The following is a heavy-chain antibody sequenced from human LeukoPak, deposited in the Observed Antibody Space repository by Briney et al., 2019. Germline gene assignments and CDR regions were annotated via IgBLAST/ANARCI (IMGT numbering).Heavy chain of an antibody. J-gene: IGHJ4*02. V-gene: IGHV3-23*01. D-gene: IGHD5-18*01. CDR3: AKDPRGYSYGYRD. CDR2: ISGSGGST. Sequence: GGSLRLSCAASGFTFSSYGMSWVRQAPGEGLEWVSAISGSGGSTYYADSVKGRFTISRDNSKNTLYLQMNSLRAEDTAVYYCAKDPRGYSYGYRDWGQGTLVTVSS. CDR1: GFTFSSYG.